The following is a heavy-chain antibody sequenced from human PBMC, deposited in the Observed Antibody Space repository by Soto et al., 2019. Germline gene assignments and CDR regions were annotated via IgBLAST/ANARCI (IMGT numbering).Heavy chain of an antibody. CDR1: GGSISSSSYY. V-gene: IGHV4-39*01. CDR2: IYYSGTT. Sequence: SETLSLTCTVSGGSISSSSYYWGWIRQPPGKGLEWIGSIYYSGTTYYNPSLKSRVTISVDTSKNQFSLKLSSVTAADTAMYYCAGPDIYYFDDWGKGTLVTVYS. D-gene: IGHD2-21*01. CDR3: AGPDIYYFDD. J-gene: IGHJ4*02.